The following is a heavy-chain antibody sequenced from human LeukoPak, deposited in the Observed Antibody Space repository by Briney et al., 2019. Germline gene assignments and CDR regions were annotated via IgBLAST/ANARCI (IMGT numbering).Heavy chain of an antibody. CDR2: IYHSGST. J-gene: IGHJ4*02. CDR3: ARALGQLDPPYFDY. D-gene: IGHD6-6*01. CDR1: GGSIRSGGYY. Sequence: SETLSLTCTVSGGSIRSGGYYWSWIRQPPGKGLEWIGYIYHSGSTYYNPSLKSRVTISVDRSKNQFSLKLSSVTAADTAVYYCARALGQLDPPYFDYWGQGTLVTVSS. V-gene: IGHV4-30-2*01.